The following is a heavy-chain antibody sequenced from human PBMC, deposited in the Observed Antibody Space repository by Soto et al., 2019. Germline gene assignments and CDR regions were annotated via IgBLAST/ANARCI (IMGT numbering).Heavy chain of an antibody. CDR3: ARDLEWGHLDAFDI. CDR1: GYTFTTYY. D-gene: IGHD2-8*01. V-gene: IGHV1-46*01. J-gene: IGHJ3*02. CDR2: INPGSGNT. Sequence: SVKVSCKASGYTFTTYYIHWVRQAPGQGLEWMGIINPGSGNTNYAQNFRGRLTMTRDTSTSTVYMELSSLRSEDTAVYYCARDLEWGHLDAFDIWRQGTMVTASS.